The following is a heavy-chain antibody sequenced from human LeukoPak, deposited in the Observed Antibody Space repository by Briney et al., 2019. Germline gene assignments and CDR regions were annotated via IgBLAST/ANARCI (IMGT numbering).Heavy chain of an antibody. Sequence: GGSLRLSCAAFGFTVTSTYMSWVRQAPGKWLEWVSVIYSGGSTYYPDSVKGRFPISRENSKNTVYLQMNSLRVEDTAVYYCAVEPRGYSYGDYYFDYWGQGTLVTVSS. CDR2: IYSGGST. CDR3: AVEPRGYSYGDYYFDY. V-gene: IGHV3-66*01. J-gene: IGHJ4*02. D-gene: IGHD5-18*01. CDR1: GFTVTSTY.